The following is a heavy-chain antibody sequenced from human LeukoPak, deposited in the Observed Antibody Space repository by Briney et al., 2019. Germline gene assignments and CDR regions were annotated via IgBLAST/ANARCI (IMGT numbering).Heavy chain of an antibody. CDR3: AKDDSLLSFPPLDAFDI. D-gene: IGHD2-15*01. V-gene: IGHV3-23*01. CDR2: IGGSGGST. J-gene: IGHJ3*02. CDR1: GFTFSSYA. Sequence: GGSLRLSCAASGFTFSSYAMSWVRQAPRKGLEWVSAIGGSGGSTYYADSVKGRFTISRDNSKNTLYLQMNSLRAEDTAVYYCAKDDSLLSFPPLDAFDIWVQGTMVTVSS.